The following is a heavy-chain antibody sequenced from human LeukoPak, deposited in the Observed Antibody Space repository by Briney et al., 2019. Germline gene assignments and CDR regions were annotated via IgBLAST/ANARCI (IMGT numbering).Heavy chain of an antibody. CDR2: INSGGSSI. CDR1: GFTFSDYY. J-gene: IGHJ6*02. CDR3: ASNLAANYHFYYGIDV. D-gene: IGHD1-26*01. V-gene: IGHV3-11*01. Sequence: GGSLRLSCAASGFTFSDYYMSWIRQAPGKGLEWVSFINSGGSSIYYVDSVKGRFTISRDNAKNSLYLQMSSLRAEDTAVYYCASNLAANYHFYYGIDVWGQGTRSPSP.